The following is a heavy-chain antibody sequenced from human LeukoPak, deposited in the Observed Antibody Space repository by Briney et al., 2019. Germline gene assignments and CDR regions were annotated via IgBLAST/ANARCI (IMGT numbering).Heavy chain of an antibody. CDR1: GGSLTSDY. J-gene: IGHJ4*02. CDR3: ARCRHGNCDYFDY. Sequence: SETLSLTCTVSGGSLTSDYWSWIRQPAGKGLEWIGRFYTSGTTNYNPSLKSRVTMSADTSKNQFSLKLRSVTAADTAVYYCARCRHGNCDYFDYWGQGTLVTVSS. D-gene: IGHD1-7*01. V-gene: IGHV4-4*07. CDR2: FYTSGTT.